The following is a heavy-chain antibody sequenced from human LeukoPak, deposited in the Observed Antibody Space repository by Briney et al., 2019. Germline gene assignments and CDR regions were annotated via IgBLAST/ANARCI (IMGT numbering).Heavy chain of an antibody. CDR1: GFTFSSYG. D-gene: IGHD3-10*01. CDR3: AKGGGSGTYRELKDAFDI. Sequence: GGSLRLSCAASGFTFSSYGMHWVRQAPGKGLEWVAVIWYDGSNKYYTDSVKGRFTISRDNPKNTLYLQMNSLRAEDTAVYYCAKGGGSGTYRELKDAFDIWGLGTLVTVSS. CDR2: IWYDGSNK. V-gene: IGHV3-30*02. J-gene: IGHJ3*02.